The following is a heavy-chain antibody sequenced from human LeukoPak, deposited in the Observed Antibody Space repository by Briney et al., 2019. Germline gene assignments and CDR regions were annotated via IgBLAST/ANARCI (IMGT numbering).Heavy chain of an antibody. J-gene: IGHJ4*02. Sequence: SETLSLTCTVSGGSISSYYWSWIRQPPGKGLEWIGYIYYSGSTNYNPSLKSRVTISVDTSKNQFSLKLSSVTAADTAVYYCASVYGDYAYYFDYWGQGTLVTVSS. CDR2: IYYSGST. CDR3: ASVYGDYAYYFDY. D-gene: IGHD4-17*01. CDR1: GGSISSYY. V-gene: IGHV4-59*12.